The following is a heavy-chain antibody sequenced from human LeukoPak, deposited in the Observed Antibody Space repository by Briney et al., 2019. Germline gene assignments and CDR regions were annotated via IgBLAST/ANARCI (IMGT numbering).Heavy chain of an antibody. CDR2: INAGNGNT. V-gene: IGHV1-3*01. CDR3: ARSGAWSTLDY. D-gene: IGHD5/OR15-5a*01. Sequence: ASVKVSCKASGGTFSSYAISWVRQAPGQRLEWMGWINAGNGNTKYSQKFQGRVTITRDTSASTAYMELSSLRSEDTAVYYCARSGAWSTLDYWGQGTLVTVSS. CDR1: GGTFSSYA. J-gene: IGHJ4*02.